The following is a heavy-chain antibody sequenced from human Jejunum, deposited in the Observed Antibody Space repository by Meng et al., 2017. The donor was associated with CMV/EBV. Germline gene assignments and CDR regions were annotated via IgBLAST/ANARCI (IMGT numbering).Heavy chain of an antibody. CDR1: RFTFSIYS. Sequence: RFTFSIYSMNCVRQAPGKGLAWVSSISTTSTYISYADSLKGRFTISRDNAKNSLYLQMNSLRSEDTAMYYCATDRMDTSARRGFFDYWGQGTLVHRLL. CDR2: ISTTSTYI. J-gene: IGHJ4*02. CDR3: ATDRMDTSARRGFFDY. D-gene: IGHD5-18*01. V-gene: IGHV3-21*01.